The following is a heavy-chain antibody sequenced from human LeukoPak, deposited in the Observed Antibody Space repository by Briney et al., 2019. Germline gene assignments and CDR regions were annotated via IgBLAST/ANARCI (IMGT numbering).Heavy chain of an antibody. CDR1: GYTFTSYY. D-gene: IGHD3-22*01. V-gene: IGHV1-46*01. CDR3: ARVLPRYYYDSSGGPRRADFDY. CDR2: INPSGGST. J-gene: IGHJ4*02. Sequence: ASVKVSCKASGYTFTSYYMHWVRQAPGQGLEWMGIINPSGGSTSYAQKFRGRVTMTRDTSTSTVYMELSSLRSEDTAVYYCARVLPRYYYDSSGGPRRADFDYWGQGTLVTVSS.